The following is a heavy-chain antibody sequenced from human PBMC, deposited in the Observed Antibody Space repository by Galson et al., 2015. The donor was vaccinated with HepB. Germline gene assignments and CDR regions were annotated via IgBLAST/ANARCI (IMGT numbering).Heavy chain of an antibody. CDR2: IIPILGIA. V-gene: IGHV1-69*04. Sequence: SVKVSCKASGGTFSSYAISWVRQAPGQGLEWMGRIIPILGIANYAQKFQGRVTITADKSTSTAYMELSSLRSEDTAVYYCAGGAFERYSSSWYTPGNNYYYYYGMDVWGQGTTVTVSS. CDR1: GGTFSSYA. J-gene: IGHJ6*02. D-gene: IGHD6-13*01. CDR3: AGGAFERYSSSWYTPGNNYYYYYGMDV.